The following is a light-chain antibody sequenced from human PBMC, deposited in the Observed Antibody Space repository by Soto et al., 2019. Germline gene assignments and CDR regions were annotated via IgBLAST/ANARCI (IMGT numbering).Light chain of an antibody. Sequence: DIQMTQSPSTLSASVGDRVTITCRASQSISRSLAWYQQKPGKAPSLLIYDASSLEGGVPSRFSGSGFGTEFTLTITNLQPADFAVYYCQQYGSSPFGGGTKVEIK. CDR2: DAS. V-gene: IGKV1-5*01. CDR3: QQYGSSP. J-gene: IGKJ4*01. CDR1: QSISRS.